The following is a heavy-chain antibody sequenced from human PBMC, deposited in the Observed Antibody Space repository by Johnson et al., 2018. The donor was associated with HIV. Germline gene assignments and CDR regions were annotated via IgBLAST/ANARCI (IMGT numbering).Heavy chain of an antibody. CDR3: ARGRKTVTTVRPSAFDI. J-gene: IGHJ3*02. V-gene: IGHV3-15*01. Sequence: VQLVESGGGLVQPGGSLRLSCAASGFTFSNAWMNWVRQVPGKGLEWVGRIKSKSDGGTTDYAAPVKGRFIISRDDSKSTLYLQMNSLRAEDTAVYYCARGRKTVTTVRPSAFDIWGQGTMVTVSS. CDR2: IKSKSDGGTT. D-gene: IGHD4-17*01. CDR1: GFTFSNAW.